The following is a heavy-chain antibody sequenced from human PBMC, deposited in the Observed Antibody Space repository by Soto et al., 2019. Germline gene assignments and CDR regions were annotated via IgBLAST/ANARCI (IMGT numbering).Heavy chain of an antibody. CDR1: GFTFSSYA. Sequence: EVQLLESGGGLVQPGGSLRLSCAASGFTFSSYAMSWVRQAPGKGLEWVTAISGSGGSTYYADSVKGRFTISRDNSKNTLYLQMNSLRAEDTAVYYCAKLVGFGELLPIDYWGQGTLVTVSS. CDR2: ISGSGGST. D-gene: IGHD3-10*01. CDR3: AKLVGFGELLPIDY. V-gene: IGHV3-23*01. J-gene: IGHJ4*02.